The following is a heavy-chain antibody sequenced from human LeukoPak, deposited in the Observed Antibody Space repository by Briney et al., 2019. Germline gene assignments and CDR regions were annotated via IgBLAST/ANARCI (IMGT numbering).Heavy chain of an antibody. D-gene: IGHD3-10*01. Sequence: GGSLRLSCAASGFTFSSYGMHWVRQAPGKGLEWVAVISYDGSNKYCADSVKGRFTISRDNSKNTLYLQMNSLRAEDTAVYYCAKDGPVPMVRGVIVGYMDVWGKGTTVTVSS. CDR3: AKDGPVPMVRGVIVGYMDV. V-gene: IGHV3-30*18. J-gene: IGHJ6*03. CDR2: ISYDGSNK. CDR1: GFTFSSYG.